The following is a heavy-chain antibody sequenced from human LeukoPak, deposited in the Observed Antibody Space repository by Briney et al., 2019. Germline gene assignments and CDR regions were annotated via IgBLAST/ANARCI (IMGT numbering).Heavy chain of an antibody. CDR2: IYHSGST. J-gene: IGHJ4*02. Sequence: PSETLSLTCTVYGGSISSYYWSWIRQPPGKGLEWIGYIYHSGSTYYNPSLKSRVTISVDRSKNQFSLKLSSVTAADTAVYYCALGGVTIFGGFDYWGQGTLVTVSS. D-gene: IGHD3-3*01. V-gene: IGHV4-59*04. CDR1: GGSISSYY. CDR3: ALGGVTIFGGFDY.